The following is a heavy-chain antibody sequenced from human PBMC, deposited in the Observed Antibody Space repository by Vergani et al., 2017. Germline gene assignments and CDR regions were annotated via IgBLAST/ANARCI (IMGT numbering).Heavy chain of an antibody. CDR2: ISSSSSTI. CDR3: ARDGLYGSGSYYIPYYFDY. CDR1: GFTFSSYS. Sequence: EVQLVESGGGLVKPGGSLRLSCAASGFTFSSYSMNWVRQAPGKGLEWVSYISSSSSTIYYADSVKGRFTISRDNAKNSLYLQMNSLRAEDTAVYYCARDGLYGSGSYYIPYYFDYWGQGTLVTVSS. D-gene: IGHD3-10*01. V-gene: IGHV3-21*05. J-gene: IGHJ4*02.